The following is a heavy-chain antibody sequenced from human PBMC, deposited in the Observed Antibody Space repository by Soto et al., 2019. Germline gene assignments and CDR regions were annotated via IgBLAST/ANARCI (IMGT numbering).Heavy chain of an antibody. CDR3: ASHSSLRGYCISTSCYGYYYGMDV. V-gene: IGHV1-69*12. CDR1: GGTFSSYA. CDR2: IIPIFGTA. J-gene: IGHJ6*02. D-gene: IGHD2-2*01. Sequence: QVQLVQSGAEVKKPGSSVKVSCKASGGTFSSYAISWVRQAPGQGLEWMGGIIPIFGTADYAQKFQGRVTMTADESTSTAYMELSSRRSEDTAVYYCASHSSLRGYCISTSCYGYYYGMDVWGQGTTVTVSS.